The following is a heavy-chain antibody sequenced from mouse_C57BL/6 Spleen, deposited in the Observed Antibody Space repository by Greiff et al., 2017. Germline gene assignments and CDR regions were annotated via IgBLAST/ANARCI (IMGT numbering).Heavy chain of an antibody. J-gene: IGHJ4*01. V-gene: IGHV1-82*01. CDR1: GYAFSSSW. Sequence: QVQLQQSGPELVKPGASVKISCKASGYAFSSSWMNWVKQRPGKGLEWIGRIYPGAGDTNYNGKFKGKATLTADKSSSTAYMQLSSLTSEDSAVYFCARGRPYAMDYWGQGTSVTVSS. CDR2: IYPGAGDT. CDR3: ARGRPYAMDY.